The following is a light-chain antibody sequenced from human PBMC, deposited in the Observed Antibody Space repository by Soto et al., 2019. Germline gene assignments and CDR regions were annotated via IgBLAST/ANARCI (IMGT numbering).Light chain of an antibody. Sequence: DIQMTQSPSSLSASVGDRVTITCQASQDINTYLNWYQQKPGKAPKLLIYDASKLETGVASRFSGGGFWTVFSLSVTSLQPEDIATYFCQHYDNLLLTFGGGTKVELK. V-gene: IGKV1-33*01. CDR2: DAS. CDR3: QHYDNLLLT. J-gene: IGKJ4*01. CDR1: QDINTY.